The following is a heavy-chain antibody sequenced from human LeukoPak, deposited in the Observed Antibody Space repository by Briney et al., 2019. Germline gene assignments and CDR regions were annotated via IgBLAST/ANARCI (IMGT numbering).Heavy chain of an antibody. CDR3: AKLPGGSDAFDI. CDR2: ISYDGSNK. V-gene: IGHV3-30*18. CDR1: GFTFSSYG. J-gene: IGHJ3*02. D-gene: IGHD3-10*01. Sequence: GGSLRLSCAASGFTFSSYGMHWARQAPGKGLEWVAVISYDGSNKYYADSVKGRFTISRDNSKNTLYLQMNSLRAEDTAVYYCAKLPGGSDAFDIWGQGTMVTVSS.